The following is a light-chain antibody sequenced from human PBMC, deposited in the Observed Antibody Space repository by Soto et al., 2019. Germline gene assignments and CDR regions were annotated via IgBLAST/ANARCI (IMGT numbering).Light chain of an antibody. CDR2: DAS. CDR3: QQYGDSPVT. Sequence: EMVMTQSPGTLSLSPGERATLSCRASQSVSSYLAWYQQKPGQAPRLLISDASDRATGIPDRFSGSGSGTDFTLTISRLVAEDFAVYYCQQYGDSPVTFGQGTKVDIK. J-gene: IGKJ1*01. CDR1: QSVSSY. V-gene: IGKV3-20*01.